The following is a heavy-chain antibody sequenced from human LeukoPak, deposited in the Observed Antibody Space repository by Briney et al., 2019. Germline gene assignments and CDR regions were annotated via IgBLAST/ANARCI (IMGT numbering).Heavy chain of an antibody. CDR2: INHSGST. Sequence: SETLSLTCAVYGGSFSGYYWSWIRQPPGKGLEWIGEINHSGSTNYNPSLKSRVTISVDTSKNQFSLKLSPVTAADTAVYYCARGALRYFDLDYWGQGTLVTVSS. CDR3: ARGALRYFDLDY. J-gene: IGHJ4*02. V-gene: IGHV4-34*01. CDR1: GGSFSGYY. D-gene: IGHD3-9*01.